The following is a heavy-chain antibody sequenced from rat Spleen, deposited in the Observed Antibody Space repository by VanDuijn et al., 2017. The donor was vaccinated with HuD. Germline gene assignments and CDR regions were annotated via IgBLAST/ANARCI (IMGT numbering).Heavy chain of an antibody. CDR1: GFSLNSYH. CDR3: ARHLRVASGVMDV. Sequence: QVQLKESGPGLVQPSQTLSRTCTVSGFSLNSYHVSWVRQSPGKSLGWMGTIWDGGGINYNSAVQSRLSISRDTSKSQIFLNMNRLQPEDTGTYSFARHLRVASGVMDVWGQVASVTVSS. V-gene: IGHV2-72*01. D-gene: IGHD1-11*01. CDR2: IWDGGGI. J-gene: IGHJ4*01.